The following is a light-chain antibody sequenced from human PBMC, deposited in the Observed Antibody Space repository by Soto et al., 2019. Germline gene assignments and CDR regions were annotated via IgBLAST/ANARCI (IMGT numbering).Light chain of an antibody. CDR2: EVS. V-gene: IGLV2-23*02. CDR3: SSYAGSGTFYV. J-gene: IGLJ1*01. CDR1: SSDVGGYDY. Sequence: QSALTQPPSASGSPGQSVTISCTGTSSDVGGYDYVSWYQQHPGKAPKLMIYEVSKRPSGVSNRFSGSKSGNTASLTISGLQAEDEADYSCSSYAGSGTFYVFGSGTKVTVL.